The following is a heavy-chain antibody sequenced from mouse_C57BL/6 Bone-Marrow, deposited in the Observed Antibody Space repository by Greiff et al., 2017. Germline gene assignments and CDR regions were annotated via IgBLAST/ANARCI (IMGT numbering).Heavy chain of an antibody. CDR2: IYPGSGST. CDR3: ARERIVGGYFDV. Sequence: VQLQQPGAELVKPGASVKMSCKASGYTFTSYWITWVKQRPGQGLEWIGDIYPGSGSTNYNDKFKSKATLTVDTSSSTAYMQLSSLTSEDSAVYYCARERIVGGYFDVWGTGTTVTVSS. J-gene: IGHJ1*03. D-gene: IGHD2-12*01. V-gene: IGHV1-55*01. CDR1: GYTFTSYW.